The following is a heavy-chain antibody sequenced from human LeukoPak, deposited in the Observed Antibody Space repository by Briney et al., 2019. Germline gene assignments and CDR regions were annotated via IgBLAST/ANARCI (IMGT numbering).Heavy chain of an antibody. V-gene: IGHV3-49*03. Sequence: GGSLRLSCTASGFTFGDYAMSWFHQAPGKGLEWVGFIRSKAYGGTTEYAASVKGRFTISRDDSKSIAYLQMNSLKTEDTAVYYCTRSKYSSGWYVDYWGQGTLVTVSS. CDR2: IRSKAYGGTT. D-gene: IGHD6-19*01. J-gene: IGHJ4*02. CDR3: TRSKYSSGWYVDY. CDR1: GFTFGDYA.